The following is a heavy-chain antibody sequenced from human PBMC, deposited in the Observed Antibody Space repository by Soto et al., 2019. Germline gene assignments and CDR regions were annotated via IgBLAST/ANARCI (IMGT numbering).Heavy chain of an antibody. Sequence: SHTLSSSDARSGDRVSSNTVAWYWIRQSPSRGLEWLGRTYYRSKWYDDYAESVKSRITIKPDTSKNQFSLHLNSVTPEDTLVYSCARSGFGQQIHWSASGGQGTLDTVTS. V-gene: IGHV6-1*01. J-gene: IGHJ5*01. D-gene: IGHD3-16*01. CDR3: ARSGFGQQIHWSAS. CDR1: GDRVSSNTVA. CDR2: TYYRSKWYD.